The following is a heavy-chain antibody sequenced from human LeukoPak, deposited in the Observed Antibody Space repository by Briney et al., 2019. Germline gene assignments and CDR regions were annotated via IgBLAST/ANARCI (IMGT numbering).Heavy chain of an antibody. CDR3: ARGRITIFGVVTPFDY. Sequence: PSETLSLTCTVSGGSISSYYWSWIRQPPGKGLEWIGYIYYSGSTNYNPSLKSRVTISVDTSKNQFSLKLSSVTAADTAVYYCARGRITIFGVVTPFDYWGQGTLVTVSS. V-gene: IGHV4-59*08. J-gene: IGHJ4*02. D-gene: IGHD3-3*01. CDR2: IYYSGST. CDR1: GGSISSYY.